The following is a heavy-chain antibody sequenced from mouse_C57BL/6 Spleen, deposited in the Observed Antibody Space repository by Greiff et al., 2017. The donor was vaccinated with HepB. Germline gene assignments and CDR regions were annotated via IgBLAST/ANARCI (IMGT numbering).Heavy chain of an antibody. Sequence: QVQLQQSGAELVRPGASVTLSCKASGYTFTDYEMHWVKQTPVHGLEWIGAIDPETGGTAYNQKFKGKAILTADKSSSTAYMELRSLTSEDSAVYYCTRGGDYGNRYYFDYWGQGTTLTVSS. CDR3: TRGGDYGNRYYFDY. V-gene: IGHV1-15*01. CDR2: IDPETGGT. J-gene: IGHJ2*01. D-gene: IGHD2-1*01. CDR1: GYTFTDYE.